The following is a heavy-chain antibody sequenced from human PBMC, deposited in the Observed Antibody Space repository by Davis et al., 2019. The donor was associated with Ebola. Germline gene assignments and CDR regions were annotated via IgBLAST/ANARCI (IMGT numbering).Heavy chain of an antibody. D-gene: IGHD3-22*01. CDR3: ARSYYDSSGYYFSDAFDI. Sequence: SGPTLVKPTQTLTLTCTFSGFSLSTSGMCVSWIRQPPGKALEWLARIDWDDDKYYSTSLKTRLTISKDTSKNQVVLTMTNVDPVDTATYYGARSYYDSSGYYFSDAFDIWGQGTMVTVSS. CDR2: IDWDDDK. CDR1: GFSLSTSGMC. J-gene: IGHJ3*02. V-gene: IGHV2-70*11.